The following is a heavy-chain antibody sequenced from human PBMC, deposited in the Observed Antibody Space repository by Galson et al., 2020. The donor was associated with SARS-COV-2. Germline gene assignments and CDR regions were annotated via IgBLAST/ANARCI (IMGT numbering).Heavy chain of an antibody. D-gene: IGHD5-12*01. CDR2: IYYSGST. CDR3: ARSNNWLSGYDSLYYYYGMDV. J-gene: IGHJ6*02. CDR1: GGSISSYY. Sequence: SLTLSLTCTVPGGSISSYYWSWIRQPPGKGLEWIGYIYYSGSTNYNPSLKSRVTISVDTSKNQFSLKLSSVTAADTAVYYCARSNNWLSGYDSLYYYYGMDVWGQGTTVTVSS. V-gene: IGHV4-59*08.